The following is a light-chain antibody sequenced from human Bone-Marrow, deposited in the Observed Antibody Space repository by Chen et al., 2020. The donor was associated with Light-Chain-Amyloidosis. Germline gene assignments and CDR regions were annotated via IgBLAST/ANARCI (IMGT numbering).Light chain of an antibody. CDR2: EVR. CDR1: RRDIGTFHY. V-gene: IGLV2-14*01. Sequence: QSALPQTASVSGSPGQSINISCTGTRRDIGTFHYVSWYQKHPGKAAQRIIFEVRKRPSGVSERCSGSKFGNTASLTISGLQPGYEADCDCSSYTSTNTDVIFGGGTKLTVL. J-gene: IGLJ2*01. CDR3: SSYTSTNTDVI.